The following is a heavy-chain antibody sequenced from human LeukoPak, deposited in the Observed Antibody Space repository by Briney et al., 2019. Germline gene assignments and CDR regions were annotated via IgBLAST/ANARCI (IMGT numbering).Heavy chain of an antibody. J-gene: IGHJ4*02. D-gene: IGHD6-19*01. V-gene: IGHV3-23*01. Sequence: GGSQRLSCTASGFPFGGYAMSWVRQAPGKGLEWVSSISGGSEDTYHADSVKGRFTISRDNSKNTVYLQMDSLRVEDTAVYYCGKTTTGYSSGRYPGWPVDYWGQGTLVTVSS. CDR1: GFPFGGYA. CDR2: ISGGSEDT. CDR3: GKTTTGYSSGRYPGWPVDY.